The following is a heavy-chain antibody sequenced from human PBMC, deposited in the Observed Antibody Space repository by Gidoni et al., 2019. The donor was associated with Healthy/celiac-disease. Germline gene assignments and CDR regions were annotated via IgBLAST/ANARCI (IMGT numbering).Heavy chain of an antibody. CDR2: INHSGST. V-gene: IGHV4-34*01. CDR3: ARVGHDSSGHDYFEH. D-gene: IGHD3-22*01. CDR1: VRSFSGYY. Sequence: QVQLHQWGAGLLKPSETLSLTCAVYVRSFSGYYWSWIRKPPGKGLEWIGEINHSGSTNYKSFLKSRVTIAVDTSKNQFSLKLRSVTAADTAVYYCARVGHDSSGHDYFEHWGQGTLVTVSS. J-gene: IGHJ4*02.